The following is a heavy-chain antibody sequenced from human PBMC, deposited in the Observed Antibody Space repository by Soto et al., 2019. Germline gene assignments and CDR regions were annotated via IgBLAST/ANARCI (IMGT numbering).Heavy chain of an antibody. CDR2: IKQDGSEK. D-gene: IGHD2-2*01. CDR1: GFTFSSYW. V-gene: IGHV3-7*01. J-gene: IGHJ6*02. Sequence: GGSLRLSCAASGFTFSSYWMSWVRQAPGKGLEWVANIKQDGSEKYYLDSVKGRFTIARDNAKNSLYLQMNSLGAEDTAVYYCARDFSCSSTSCYLDGMDVWGQGTTVTVSS. CDR3: ARDFSCSSTSCYLDGMDV.